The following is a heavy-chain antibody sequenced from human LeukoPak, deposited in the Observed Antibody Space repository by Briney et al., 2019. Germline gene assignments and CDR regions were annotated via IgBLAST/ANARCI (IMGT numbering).Heavy chain of an antibody. V-gene: IGHV3-23*01. CDR1: GFTSGIYA. J-gene: IGHJ4*02. CDR2: FSGGGDS. Sequence: GGSLRLSCAASGFTSGIYAVSWVRQAPGKGLEWVSAFSGGGDSYYADSVKGRFTISRDNSKKILYLQMNSLRAEDTAVYYCGKEVERHFDLKYWGQGTLVTVSA. CDR3: GKEVERHFDLKY.